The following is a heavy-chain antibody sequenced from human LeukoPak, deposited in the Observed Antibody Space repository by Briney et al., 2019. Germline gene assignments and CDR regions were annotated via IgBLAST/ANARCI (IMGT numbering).Heavy chain of an antibody. D-gene: IGHD2-15*01. CDR3: ARSLYCSGGSCYFRLDIDY. Sequence: SETLSLTCTVSGYSISSGYYWGWIRQPPGKGLEWIGSIYHSGSTYYNPSLKSRVTISVDTSKNQFSLKLSSVTAADTAVYYCARSLYCSGGSCYFRLDIDYWGQGTLVTVSS. CDR1: GYSISSGYY. V-gene: IGHV4-38-2*02. CDR2: IYHSGST. J-gene: IGHJ4*02.